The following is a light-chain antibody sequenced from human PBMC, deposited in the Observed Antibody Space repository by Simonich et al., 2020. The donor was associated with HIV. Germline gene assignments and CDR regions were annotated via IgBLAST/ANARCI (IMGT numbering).Light chain of an antibody. CDR2: VCS. V-gene: IGLV2-14*01. CDR1: NSAVGGYNY. CDR3: SSYTSSTTPV. Sequence: QSALTQPRSVSGSPGQSVTISCPGTNSAVGGYNYVSWYQQHPDKAPKLMIYVCSNRPSGVSNRFSGSKSGNTASLTISGLQAEDEADYYCSSYTSSTTPVFGGGTKLTVL. J-gene: IGLJ2*01.